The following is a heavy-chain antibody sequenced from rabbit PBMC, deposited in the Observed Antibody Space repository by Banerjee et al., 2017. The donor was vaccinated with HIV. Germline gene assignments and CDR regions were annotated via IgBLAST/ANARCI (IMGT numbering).Heavy chain of an antibody. CDR3: ARDRGGYGGADDDYL. D-gene: IGHD6-1*01. CDR2: IYAGSSGYT. V-gene: IGHV1S45*01. Sequence: LEESGGDLVKPEGSLTLTCTASGFSFSSSYWIYWVRQAPGKGLEWIACIYAGSSGYTYYASWAKGRFTISKTSSTTVTLQMTSLTAADTATYFCARDRGGYGGADDDYLWGPGTLVTVS. J-gene: IGHJ4*01. CDR1: GFSFSSSYW.